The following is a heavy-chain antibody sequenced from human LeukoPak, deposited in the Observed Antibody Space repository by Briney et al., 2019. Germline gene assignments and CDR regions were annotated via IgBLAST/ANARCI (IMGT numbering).Heavy chain of an antibody. Sequence: QTGGSLRLSCAASGFTFTNYEMSWVRQAPGKGLEWLSSISGSGDSVFYADSVKGRFTISRDNSLNTLHLQMNSLRAEDTAFYYCGKGNTASHPGFVDWGQGTLVTVSS. D-gene: IGHD5-18*01. CDR3: GKGNTASHPGFVD. J-gene: IGHJ4*02. V-gene: IGHV3-23*01. CDR1: GFTFTNYE. CDR2: ISGSGDSV.